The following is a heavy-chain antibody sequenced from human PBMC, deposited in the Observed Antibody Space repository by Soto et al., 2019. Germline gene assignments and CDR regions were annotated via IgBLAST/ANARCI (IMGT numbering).Heavy chain of an antibody. D-gene: IGHD2-21*02. J-gene: IGHJ6*02. CDR1: GCSISGYY. Sequence: PSETLSLTYTVSGCSISGYYWSWIRQPPGKGLEWIGYMYNTGSTVYNPSFKSRVTISVDTSKNQFSLKLNSVTAADTAVYYCARDLWGYCGTDCYPLDVWGQGTTVTVS. CDR2: MYNTGST. CDR3: ARDLWGYCGTDCYPLDV. V-gene: IGHV4-59*01.